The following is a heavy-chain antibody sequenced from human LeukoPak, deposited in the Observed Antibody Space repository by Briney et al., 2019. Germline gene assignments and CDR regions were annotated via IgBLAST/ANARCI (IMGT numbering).Heavy chain of an antibody. CDR3: ARGPPYGSRSDFLDY. Sequence: PGGSLRLSCVASGFRISSHWMSWVRQAPGKGLEWVASLKEDVSARNLVDSVKGRFTISTDNAKSSLYLQMNSLRVEDTAVYYCARGPPYGSRSDFLDYWGLGTLVTVSS. D-gene: IGHD3-10*01. CDR1: GFRISSHW. V-gene: IGHV3-7*01. J-gene: IGHJ4*02. CDR2: LKEDVSAR.